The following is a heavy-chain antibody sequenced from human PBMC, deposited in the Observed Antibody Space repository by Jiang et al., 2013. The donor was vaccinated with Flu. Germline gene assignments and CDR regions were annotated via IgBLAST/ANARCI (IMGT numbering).Heavy chain of an antibody. D-gene: IGHD2-15*01. CDR1: DGSISSGSYY. V-gene: IGHV4-61*02. J-gene: IGHJ4*02. CDR3: ARGPDIAAFDY. Sequence: PGLVKPSQTLSLTCTVSDGSISSGSYYWSWIRQPAGKGLEWIGRIYTSGSTKYNPSLKSRVTISVDTSKNQFSLKLSSVTAADTAVYYCARGPDIAAFDYWGQGTLVTVSS. CDR2: IYTSGST.